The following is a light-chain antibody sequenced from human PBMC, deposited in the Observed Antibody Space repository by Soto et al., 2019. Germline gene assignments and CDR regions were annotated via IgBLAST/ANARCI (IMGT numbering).Light chain of an antibody. Sequence: QAVVTQPASVSGSPGQSITISCTGTSSDVGAYNYVSWYQQHPGKAPKLMIYEVSNRPSGVSNRFSGSKSGNTASLTISGLQAEDEADYYCSSYTSSSTLGVFGGGTKVTVL. J-gene: IGLJ3*02. CDR3: SSYTSSSTLGV. CDR1: SSDVGAYNY. V-gene: IGLV2-14*01. CDR2: EVS.